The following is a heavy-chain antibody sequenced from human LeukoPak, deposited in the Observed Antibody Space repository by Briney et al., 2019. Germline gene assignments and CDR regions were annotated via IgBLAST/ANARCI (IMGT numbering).Heavy chain of an antibody. V-gene: IGHV4-4*07. CDR2: LYTSGTT. Sequence: SETLSLTCTVSYDSINTYYWSWIRQPAGKGLEWIGRLYTSGTTNYNPSLKSRISMSIDTSKKLFSMTLSSVTAADTAVYYCARGYSSGSLVYMDVWGKGTTVIVPS. J-gene: IGHJ6*03. CDR3: ARGYSSGSLVYMDV. CDR1: YDSINTYY. D-gene: IGHD3-10*01.